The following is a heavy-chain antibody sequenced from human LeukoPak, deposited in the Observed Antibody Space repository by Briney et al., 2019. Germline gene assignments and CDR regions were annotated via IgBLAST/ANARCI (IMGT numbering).Heavy chain of an antibody. D-gene: IGHD3-10*01. V-gene: IGHV1-46*01. Sequence: ASVKVSCKASGYTFTSYYMHWVRQAPGQGLEWMGIINPSTGSTYYAQRFQGRVTMTRDTSTSTVYMELGSLTSDDTAVYYCARDWRIALVRGVINVPGGMNVWGQGTTVTVSS. CDR1: GYTFTSYY. CDR3: ARDWRIALVRGVINVPGGMNV. CDR2: INPSTGST. J-gene: IGHJ6*02.